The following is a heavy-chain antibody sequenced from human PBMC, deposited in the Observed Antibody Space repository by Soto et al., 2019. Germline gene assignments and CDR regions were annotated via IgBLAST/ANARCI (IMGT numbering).Heavy chain of an antibody. D-gene: IGHD1-7*01. J-gene: IGHJ6*02. CDR1: GGSINGYY. CDR3: ARENSRSRLDV. Sequence: ASETLSLTCTVSGGSINGYYWSWIRQPPGKGLEWIGYIYYSGSTDYNPSLKSRVTISVDTSKNQFSLKLSSVTAADTAVYYCARENSRSRLDVWGQGTTVTVSS. CDR2: IYYSGST. V-gene: IGHV4-59*01.